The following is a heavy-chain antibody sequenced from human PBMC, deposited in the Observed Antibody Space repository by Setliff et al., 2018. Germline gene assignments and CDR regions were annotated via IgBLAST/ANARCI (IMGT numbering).Heavy chain of an antibody. D-gene: IGHD3-3*01. CDR1: GGSISSGSYY. CDR2: IYTSGNT. J-gene: IGHJ4*02. V-gene: IGHV4-61*02. CDR3: ARRSTYYNFWSGYWDY. Sequence: PSETLSLTCTVSGGSISSGSYYWNWIRQPAGKGLEWIGRIYTSGNTNYNPSLKSRVTISVDTSKNQFSLKLSSVTAADTAVYYCARRSTYYNFWSGYWDYWGQGTLVTVSS.